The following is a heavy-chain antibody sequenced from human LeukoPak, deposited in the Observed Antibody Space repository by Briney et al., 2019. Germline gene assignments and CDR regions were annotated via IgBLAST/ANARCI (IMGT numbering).Heavy chain of an antibody. Sequence: GESLKISCKGSGYIFSTYWIGWVRQMPGKALEWVGIIHSGDSNTRYSPSFQGHVTISADKSISTAYLQWSSLKASDTAMSYCARHRHDYSNYGHAFDIWGQGTMVTVSS. CDR3: ARHRHDYSNYGHAFDI. D-gene: IGHD4-11*01. V-gene: IGHV5-51*01. CDR1: GYIFSTYW. CDR2: IHSGDSNT. J-gene: IGHJ3*02.